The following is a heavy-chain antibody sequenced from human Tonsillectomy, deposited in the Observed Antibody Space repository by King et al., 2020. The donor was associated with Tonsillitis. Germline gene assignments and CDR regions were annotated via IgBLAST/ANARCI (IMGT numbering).Heavy chain of an antibody. CDR1: GFSLSNARMG. CDR3: ARSPDLCEWLSAHFGMDV. J-gene: IGHJ6*02. Sequence: TLKESGPVLVKPTETLTLTCTASGFSLSNARMGVSWIRQPPGKALEWLAHIFSNDEKAYSTSLRTRLTIAKGTSESQVVLTMANMDSMDTATYYCARSPDLCEWLSAHFGMDVWGQGTPVTVSS. D-gene: IGHD3-3*01. V-gene: IGHV2-26*01. CDR2: IFSNDEK.